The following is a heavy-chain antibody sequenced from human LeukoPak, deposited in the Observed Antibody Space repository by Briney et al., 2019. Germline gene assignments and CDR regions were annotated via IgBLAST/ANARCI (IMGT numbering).Heavy chain of an antibody. V-gene: IGHV3-30-3*01. CDR1: GFTFSSYA. D-gene: IGHD2-15*01. J-gene: IGHJ6*02. CDR3: ASDCGGSCYSGGPPYGMDV. CDR2: ISYDGSNK. Sequence: PGRSLRLSCAASGFTFSSYAMHWVRQAPGKGLEWVAVISYDGSNKYYADSVKGRFTISRDNSKNTLYLQMNRLRAEDPAVYYCASDCGGSCYSGGPPYGMDVWGQGPRVTVSS.